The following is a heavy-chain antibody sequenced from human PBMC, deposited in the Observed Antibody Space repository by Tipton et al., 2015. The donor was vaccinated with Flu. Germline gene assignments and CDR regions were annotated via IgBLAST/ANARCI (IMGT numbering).Heavy chain of an antibody. J-gene: IGHJ4*02. CDR1: GYTFTNYN. CDR3: ARDGGLGSYSCDY. CDR2: ICPSGGAT. Sequence: QLVQSGAEVKKPGASVKVPCKTSGYTFTNYNIHWVRQAPGQGLEWVGIICPSGGATYYAQKFQGRVSLTRDRSTSTVYMELSSLRSEDTALYFCARDGGLGSYSCDYWGQGTLVTVSS. D-gene: IGHD3-10*01. V-gene: IGHV1-46*01.